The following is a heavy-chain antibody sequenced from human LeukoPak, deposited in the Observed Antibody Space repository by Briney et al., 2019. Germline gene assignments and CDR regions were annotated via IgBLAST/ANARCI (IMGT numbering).Heavy chain of an antibody. CDR1: GYTFTSYD. V-gene: IGHV1-8*01. D-gene: IGHD5-24*01. Sequence: ASVKVSCKASGYTFTSYDINWVRQATGQGLEWMGWMNPNSGNTGYAQKFQGRVTMTRNTSISTAYMELSSLRSEDTAVYYCARGGSKKLGDGSSPDYWGQGTLVTVSS. CDR3: ARGGSKKLGDGSSPDY. CDR2: MNPNSGNT. J-gene: IGHJ4*02.